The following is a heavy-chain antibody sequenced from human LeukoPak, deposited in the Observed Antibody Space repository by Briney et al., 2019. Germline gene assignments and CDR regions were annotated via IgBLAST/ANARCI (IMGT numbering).Heavy chain of an antibody. Sequence: GGALRLSCAASGFTFSGYWMHWVRLAPGKGPVWVSRINSDGYSTSYADSVKGRFTISRDNAKNTLYLQMNSLRAEDTAVYYCARATWGSYFDYWGQGTLVTVSS. V-gene: IGHV3-74*01. CDR3: ARATWGSYFDY. CDR2: INSDGYST. J-gene: IGHJ4*02. D-gene: IGHD3-16*01. CDR1: GFTFSGYW.